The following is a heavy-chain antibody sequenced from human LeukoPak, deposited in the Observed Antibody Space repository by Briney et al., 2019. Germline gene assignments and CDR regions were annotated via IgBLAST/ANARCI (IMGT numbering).Heavy chain of an antibody. CDR2: IDISGGGT. CDR1: GFTFSSHA. CDR3: ANEIRPNDY. D-gene: IGHD3-16*01. J-gene: IGHJ4*02. V-gene: IGHV3-23*01. Sequence: GGSLRLSCAASGFTFSSHAMCCVRQAPGKGLEWVSSIDISGGGTYYAVSVKGRFTISRDNSKNTLYLEMNSLRAEDTALYFCANEIRPNDYWGQGTLVTVSS.